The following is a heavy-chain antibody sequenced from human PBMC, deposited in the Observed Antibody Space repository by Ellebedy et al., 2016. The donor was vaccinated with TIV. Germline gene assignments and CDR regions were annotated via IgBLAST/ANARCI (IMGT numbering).Heavy chain of an antibody. CDR3: ARGRWSGSRYPIDD. Sequence: GESLKISCAASGFPFSSYWMSWVRQAPGKGLEWLSYISNSGNTVYYVDSVKGRFTISRDNAKNSVYLQMNSLRVEDTAVYYCARGRWSGSRYPIDDWGQGTLVTVSS. J-gene: IGHJ4*02. CDR1: GFPFSSYW. V-gene: IGHV3-48*04. CDR2: ISNSGNTV. D-gene: IGHD6-13*01.